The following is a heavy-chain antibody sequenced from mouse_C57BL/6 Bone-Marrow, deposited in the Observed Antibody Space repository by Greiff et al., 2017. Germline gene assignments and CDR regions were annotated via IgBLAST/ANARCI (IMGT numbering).Heavy chain of an antibody. V-gene: IGHV1-80*01. CDR3: ARFTTVVGDYFDY. CDR2: IYPGDGDT. J-gene: IGHJ2*01. CDR1: GYAFSSYW. Sequence: QVQLQQSGAELVKPGASVKISCKASGYAFSSYWMTWVKQRPGKGLEWIGQIYPGDGDTNYNGTFKGKATLTADKSSSTSFMQLSSLTSEDSAVYFCARFTTVVGDYFDYWGQGTTLTVSS. D-gene: IGHD1-1*01.